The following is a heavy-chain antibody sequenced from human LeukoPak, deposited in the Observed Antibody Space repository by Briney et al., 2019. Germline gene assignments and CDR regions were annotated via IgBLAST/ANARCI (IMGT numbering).Heavy chain of an antibody. Sequence: SETLSLTCTVSGGSITNGGYYWSWIRQPAGKGLEWIGRIYTTGSTNYNPSLKSRVTISVDTSKNQFSLKLSSVTAADTAVYYCARVRRPRRLVRGLIDPWGQGTLVTVSS. J-gene: IGHJ5*02. CDR2: IYTTGST. V-gene: IGHV4-61*02. D-gene: IGHD6-19*01. CDR1: GGSITNGGYY. CDR3: ARVRRPRRLVRGLIDP.